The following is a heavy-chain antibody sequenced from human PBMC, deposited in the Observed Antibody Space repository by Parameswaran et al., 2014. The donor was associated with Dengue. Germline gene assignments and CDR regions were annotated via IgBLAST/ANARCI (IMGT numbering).Heavy chain of an antibody. D-gene: IGHD3-9*01. CDR2: IYYSGST. J-gene: IGHJ4*02. Sequence: RWIRQPQEGLEWIGYIYYSGSTNYNPSLKSRVTISVDTSENQFSLKLSSVTAADTAVYYCARVRYDILTGYSTEYYFDYWGQGTLVTVSS. V-gene: IGHV4-59*13. CDR3: ARVRYDILTGYSTEYYFDY.